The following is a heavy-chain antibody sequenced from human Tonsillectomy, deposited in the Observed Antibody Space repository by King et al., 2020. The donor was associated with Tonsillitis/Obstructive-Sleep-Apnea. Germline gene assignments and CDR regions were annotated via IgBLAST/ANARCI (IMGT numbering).Heavy chain of an antibody. CDR3: ARDRGNYYYYMDV. V-gene: IGHV1-2*04. J-gene: IGHJ6*03. Sequence: VQLVESGAEVKKPGASVRVSCKASGYTFSDYYIHWVRQAPGQGLEWMGWINPNSGDTNFKQTFQGWVTMTRDTSISTAYLEAGRLRSDDTAVYYCARDRGNYYYYMDVWGKGTTVTVSS. CDR1: GYTFSDYY. CDR2: INPNSGDT.